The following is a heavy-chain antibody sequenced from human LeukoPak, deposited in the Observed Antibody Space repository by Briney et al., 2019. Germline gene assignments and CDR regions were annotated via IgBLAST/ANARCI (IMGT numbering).Heavy chain of an antibody. CDR3: ARGRGVDTNWIDP. D-gene: IGHD3-3*01. CDR2: IYHSGST. J-gene: IGHJ5*02. V-gene: IGHV4-31*03. Sequence: SQTLSLTCTVSGGSISSGGYYWSWIRQHPGKGLEWIGYIYHSGSTYYNPSLKSRVTISVDTSKNQFSLKLSSVTAADTAVYYCARGRGVDTNWIDPWGQGTLVTVYS. CDR1: GGSISSGGYY.